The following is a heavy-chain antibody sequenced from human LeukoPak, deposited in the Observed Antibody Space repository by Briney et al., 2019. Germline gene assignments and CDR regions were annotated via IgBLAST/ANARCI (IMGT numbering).Heavy chain of an antibody. V-gene: IGHV7-4-1*02. D-gene: IGHD6-25*01. CDR2: VNTNTGNP. J-gene: IGHJ4*02. CDR3: ARGLRDSSGLNIDY. CDR1: GYTFTSYT. Sequence: ASVKVSCKTSGYTFTSYTIIWVRQAPGQGLEWMGWVNTNTGNPTYAQGFTGRYVFSLDTSVSTAYLQISGLKADDTAVYYCARGLRDSSGLNIDYWGQGTLVTVSS.